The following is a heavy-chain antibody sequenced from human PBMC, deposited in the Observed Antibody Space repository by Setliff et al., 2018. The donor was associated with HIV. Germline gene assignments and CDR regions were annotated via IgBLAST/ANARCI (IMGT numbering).Heavy chain of an antibody. J-gene: IGHJ6*03. CDR3: ARVGEMATIGYSYYYMDV. D-gene: IGHD5-12*01. CDR1: GGTFSRYA. Sequence: SVKVSCKASGGTFSRYAISWVRQAPGQGLEWLGGIIAILGTPRYAQKFQGRVTTTADESTSTVYMELTSLRFEDKAVYYCARVGEMATIGYSYYYMDVWGKGTTVTVSS. CDR2: IIAILGTP. V-gene: IGHV1-69*13.